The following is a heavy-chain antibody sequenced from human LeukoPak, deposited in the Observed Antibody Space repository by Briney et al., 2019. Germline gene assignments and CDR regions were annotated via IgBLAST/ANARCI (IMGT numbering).Heavy chain of an antibody. D-gene: IGHD5-18*01. V-gene: IGHV4-39*07. CDR3: ARVDTAMVLYYYYYMDV. J-gene: IGHJ6*03. CDR2: MYYSGST. Sequence: SETLSLTCTVSGGSIRRSSYYWGWIRQPPGKGLEWIGSMYYSGSTYYNPSLKSRVTISVDTSKNQFSLKLSSVTAADTAVYYCARVDTAMVLYYYYYMDVWGKGTTVTVSS. CDR1: GGSIRRSSYY.